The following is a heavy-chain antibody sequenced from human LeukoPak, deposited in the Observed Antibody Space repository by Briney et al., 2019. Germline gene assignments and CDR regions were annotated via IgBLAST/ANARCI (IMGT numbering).Heavy chain of an antibody. J-gene: IGHJ4*02. V-gene: IGHV3-7*04. Sequence: PGGSLTLYCAVSGFSFTNFWMSWVRQAPGRGLEWVANIHPEGNEKYHVESVKGRFTISRDNTKNLLFLQMNGLRVEDTAVYYCARGDAFSGDHWGQGTLVTVSS. CDR2: IHPEGNEK. CDR3: ARGDAFSGDH. CDR1: GFSFTNFW.